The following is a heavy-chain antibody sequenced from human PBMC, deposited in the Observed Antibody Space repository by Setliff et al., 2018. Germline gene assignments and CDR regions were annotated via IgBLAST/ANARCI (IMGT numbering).Heavy chain of an antibody. D-gene: IGHD3-9*01. J-gene: IGHJ6*04. Sequence: SETLSLTCAVYGGSFSGYFWSWIRQAPGKGLEWIGSINYRGSTYDNPSLKSRVTMSVDTSKNQFSLKLSSVTAADTAVYYCARHALSFDSAWDVWGKGTTVTVSS. V-gene: IGHV4-34*01. CDR1: GGSFSGYF. CDR3: ARHALSFDSAWDV. CDR2: INYRGST.